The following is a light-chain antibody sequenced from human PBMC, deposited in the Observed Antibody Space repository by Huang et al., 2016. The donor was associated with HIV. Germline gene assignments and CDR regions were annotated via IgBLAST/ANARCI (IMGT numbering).Light chain of an antibody. CDR3: QQDESYSQT. CDR1: KNISNW. J-gene: IGKJ2*01. V-gene: IGKV1-5*03. Sequence: DIQMTQSPSTLSASVGDRVTITCRASKNISNWLAWYQQKPGKAHKLLIYKASSLESGVPSRFSGSGSGTEFTLTISRRQPDDFATYYCQQDESYSQTFGQGTKREI. CDR2: KAS.